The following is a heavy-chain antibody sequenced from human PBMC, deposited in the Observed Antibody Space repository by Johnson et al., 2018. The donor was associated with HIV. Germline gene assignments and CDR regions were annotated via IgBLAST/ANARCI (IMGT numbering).Heavy chain of an antibody. J-gene: IGHJ3*02. V-gene: IGHV3-7*02. D-gene: IGHD3-10*01. CDR3: ASFRGVIRSDAFDI. Sequence: VQLVESGGGVVQPGRSLRLSCAASGFTFSSYAMHWVRQAPGKGLEWVASLRQDGGEKYYVDSVKGRFTISRDNAKNSLYLQMNSLRAEDTAVYYCASFRGVIRSDAFDIWGQGTMVTVSS. CDR2: LRQDGGEK. CDR1: GFTFSSYA.